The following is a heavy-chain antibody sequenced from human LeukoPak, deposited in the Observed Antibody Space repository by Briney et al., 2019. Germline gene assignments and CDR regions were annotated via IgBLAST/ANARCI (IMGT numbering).Heavy chain of an antibody. J-gene: IGHJ4*02. Sequence: SGGSLRLSCAASGFTFSSYAMSWVRQAPGKGLEWVSGISGGGVSTYYADSAKGRFTISRDNSKKTVNLQLSSLRAEDTAVYYCAKHRDTAGRCSRGTCHFPPSPPRYLDSWGQGTLVTVSS. CDR1: GFTFSSYA. CDR3: AKHRDTAGRCSRGTCHFPPSPPRYLDS. D-gene: IGHD2-15*01. V-gene: IGHV3-23*01. CDR2: ISGGGVST.